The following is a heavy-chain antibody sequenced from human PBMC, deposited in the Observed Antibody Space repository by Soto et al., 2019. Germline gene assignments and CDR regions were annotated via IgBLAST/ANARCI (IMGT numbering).Heavy chain of an antibody. Sequence: PGGSLRLSCAASGFTFSTNAMHWVRQAPGKGLEWVAVISYEGSTTYYADSVKGRFTISRDNAKNSLYLQMNSLRADDTAVYYCARGIAAAGPKLDYWGQGTLVTVSS. D-gene: IGHD6-13*01. V-gene: IGHV3-30-3*01. J-gene: IGHJ4*02. CDR3: ARGIAAAGPKLDY. CDR2: ISYEGSTT. CDR1: GFTFSTNA.